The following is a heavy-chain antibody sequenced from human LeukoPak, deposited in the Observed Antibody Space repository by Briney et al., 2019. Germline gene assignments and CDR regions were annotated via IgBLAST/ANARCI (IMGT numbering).Heavy chain of an antibody. Sequence: SETLSLTCTVSGGSISSSSYYWGWIRQPPGKGLEWIGSIYYSGSTYYNPSLKSRVTISVDTSKNQFSLKLSSVTAADTAVYYCARGLYDSSDYYYFDYWGQGTLVTVSS. D-gene: IGHD3-22*01. CDR1: GGSISSSSYY. CDR3: ARGLYDSSDYYYFDY. CDR2: IYYSGST. V-gene: IGHV4-39*07. J-gene: IGHJ4*02.